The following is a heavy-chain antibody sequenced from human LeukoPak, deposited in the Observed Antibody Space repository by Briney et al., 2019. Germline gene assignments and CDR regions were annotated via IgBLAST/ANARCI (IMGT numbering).Heavy chain of an antibody. J-gene: IGHJ6*02. V-gene: IGHV1-24*01. CDR2: FDPEDGET. CDR3: ARGREDFDWLLWPSYYYYYGMDV. CDR1: GYTLTELS. Sequence: ASVTVSCTVSGYTLTELSMHWVRQAPGKGLEWMGGFDPEDGETIYAQKFQGRVTMTEDTSTDTAYMELSSLRSEDTAVYYCARGREDFDWLLWPSYYYYYGMDVWGQGTTVTVSS. D-gene: IGHD3-9*01.